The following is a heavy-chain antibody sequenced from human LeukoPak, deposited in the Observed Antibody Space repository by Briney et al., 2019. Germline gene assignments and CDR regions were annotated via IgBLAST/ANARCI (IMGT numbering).Heavy chain of an antibody. J-gene: IGHJ4*02. Sequence: GGSLRLSCAASGFTFSNYWMGWVRQAPGKRPEWVANMNIDGSEKYYADSVKGRFSISRDNARNSLYLQMNSLRAEDTALYYCTKDRGTTSSHYYFDYWGQGTLVTVSS. CDR2: MNIDGSEK. V-gene: IGHV3-7*03. CDR3: TKDRGTTSSHYYFDY. D-gene: IGHD6-6*01. CDR1: GFTFSNYW.